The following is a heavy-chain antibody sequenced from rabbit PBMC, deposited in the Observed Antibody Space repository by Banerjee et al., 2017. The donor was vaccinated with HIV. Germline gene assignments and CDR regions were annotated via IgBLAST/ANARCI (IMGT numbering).Heavy chain of an antibody. V-gene: IGHV1S45*01. CDR3: ARGGSGAGTSIRLDL. Sequence: EPREESRGGLGQPGGALRLACKASGCIFRNKYEKCWVRQAPGKGLEWIACINTSSGNTVYASWAKGRFTISKSSSTSVTLQMASLTAADTATYFCARGGSGAGTSIRLDLWGQGTLVTVS. J-gene: IGHJ3*01. CDR1: GCIFRNKYE. D-gene: IGHD8-1*01. CDR2: INTSSGNT.